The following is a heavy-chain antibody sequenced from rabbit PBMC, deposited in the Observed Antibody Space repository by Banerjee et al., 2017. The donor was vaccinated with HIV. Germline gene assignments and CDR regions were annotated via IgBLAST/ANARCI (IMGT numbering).Heavy chain of an antibody. V-gene: IGHV1S45*01. D-gene: IGHD6-1*01. CDR1: GFSFSGSHD. CDR2: IYIGSGST. Sequence: QEQLEESGGDLVKPEGSLTLTCTASGFSFSGSHDMCWVRQAPGKGLEWIACIYIGSGSTYYASWAKGRSTISKTSSTTATLQMTSLTVADTATYFCARDDGGSDGYGTFNLWGPGTLVTVS. J-gene: IGHJ4*01. CDR3: ARDDGGSDGYGTFNL.